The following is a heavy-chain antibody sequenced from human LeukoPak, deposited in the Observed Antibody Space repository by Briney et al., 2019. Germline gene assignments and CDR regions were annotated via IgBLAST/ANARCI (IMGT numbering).Heavy chain of an antibody. Sequence: GGSLRLSCAASGFSVSNTYMSWVRQAPGKGLEWVSVIYSGDSGVSTYYADSVKGRFTISRHNSKNTLYLQMSSLRAEDTAVYFCARSAARLRYYYAMDVWGQGTTVTV. CDR1: GFSVSNTY. CDR3: ARSAARLRYYYAMDV. J-gene: IGHJ6*02. V-gene: IGHV3-53*04. D-gene: IGHD6-6*01. CDR2: IYSGDSGVST.